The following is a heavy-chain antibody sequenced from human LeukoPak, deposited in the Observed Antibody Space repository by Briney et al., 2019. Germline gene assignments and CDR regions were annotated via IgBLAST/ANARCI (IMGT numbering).Heavy chain of an antibody. CDR3: AREQFVGSSSSGVGLFDI. D-gene: IGHD6-6*01. V-gene: IGHV1-69*01. CDR1: GGIFNFA. Sequence: VASVKVSCKASGGIFNFAIRWMRQAPGQGLEWMGGIIPIVGTAQYAQKFQDRVTITADESTTTAYMELGRLRSEDTAVYFCAREQFVGSSSSGVGLFDIWGQGTMVTVSS. J-gene: IGHJ3*02. CDR2: IIPIVGTA.